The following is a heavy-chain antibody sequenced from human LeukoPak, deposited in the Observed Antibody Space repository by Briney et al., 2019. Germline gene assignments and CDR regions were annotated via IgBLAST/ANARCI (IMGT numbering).Heavy chain of an antibody. D-gene: IGHD3-10*01. CDR2: IYHSGRT. Sequence: SETLSLTCSVSGASISSSSYYWAWIRQPPGKGLEWIGSIYHSGRTYYNPSLKSRVTISVDTSKNQFSLKLSSVTAADTAVYYCARQLKRLLWFGELSFDYWGQGTLVTVSS. J-gene: IGHJ4*02. CDR3: ARQLKRLLWFGELSFDY. CDR1: GASISSSSYY. V-gene: IGHV4-39*01.